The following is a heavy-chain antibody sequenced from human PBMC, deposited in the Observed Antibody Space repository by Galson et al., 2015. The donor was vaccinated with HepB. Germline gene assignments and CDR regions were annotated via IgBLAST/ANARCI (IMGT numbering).Heavy chain of an antibody. CDR1: GFTFSTYS. D-gene: IGHD6-13*01. CDR3: AKDRGYSSSWYLGPYYYYGLGV. Sequence: SLRLSCAASGFTFSTYSMNWVRQAPGKGLEWVSSITSSSRNMYYADSVKGRFTTSRDNAKNSLYLQMNRLRVEDTAVYYCAKDRGYSSSWYLGPYYYYGLGVWGRGTTVTVSS. V-gene: IGHV3-21*01. J-gene: IGHJ6*02. CDR2: ITSSSRNM.